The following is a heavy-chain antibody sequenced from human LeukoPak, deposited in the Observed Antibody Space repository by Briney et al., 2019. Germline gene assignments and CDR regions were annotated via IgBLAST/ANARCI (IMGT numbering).Heavy chain of an antibody. CDR1: GFTFSSYA. Sequence: GGSLRLSCAASGFTFSSYAMHWVRQTPGKGLEWVAVIWHDGSNQTYIDSVKGRFSISRDNSKNTLDLHMNSLRAEDTAVYYCARDRGPGGLAGTYYWGQGTQVTVSS. J-gene: IGHJ4*02. CDR3: ARDRGPGGLAGTYY. D-gene: IGHD6-19*01. V-gene: IGHV3-33*01. CDR2: IWHDGSNQ.